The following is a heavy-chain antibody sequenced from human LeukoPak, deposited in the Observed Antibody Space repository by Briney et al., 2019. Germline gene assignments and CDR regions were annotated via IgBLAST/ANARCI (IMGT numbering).Heavy chain of an antibody. Sequence: PSETLSLTCTVSGYSISSGYYWGWIRQPPGKGLEWIGSIYHSGSTYYNPSLKSRVTISVDTSKNQFSLKLSSVTAADTAVYYCARGALLWFGDRMEYYFDYWGQGTLLTVSS. J-gene: IGHJ4*02. CDR1: GYSISSGYY. CDR2: IYHSGST. CDR3: ARGALLWFGDRMEYYFDY. V-gene: IGHV4-38-2*02. D-gene: IGHD3-10*01.